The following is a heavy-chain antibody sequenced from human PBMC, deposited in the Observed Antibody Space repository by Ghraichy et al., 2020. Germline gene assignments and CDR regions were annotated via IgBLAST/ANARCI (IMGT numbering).Heavy chain of an antibody. CDR3: ARAVYDSSGYRGVFDY. CDR1: GGTFSSYA. D-gene: IGHD3-22*01. Sequence: AVKVSCKASGGTFSSYAISWVRQAPGQGLEWMGGIIPIFGTANYAQKFQGRVTITADESTSTAYMELSSLRSEDTAVYYCARAVYDSSGYRGVFDYWGQGTLVTVSS. CDR2: IIPIFGTA. V-gene: IGHV1-69*13. J-gene: IGHJ4*02.